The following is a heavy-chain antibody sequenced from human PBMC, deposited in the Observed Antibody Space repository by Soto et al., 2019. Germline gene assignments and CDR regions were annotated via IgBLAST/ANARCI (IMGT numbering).Heavy chain of an antibody. D-gene: IGHD2-2*02. CDR1: GDSFISFW. Sequence: PGVPLRLSCKGFGDSFISFWIRWVLQMPGKGLEWMGIIYPGDSDTRYSPSFQGQVTISADKSISTAYLQWSSLKASDTAMYYCAKDMVPYCSSTSCYRRLWYYGMDVWGQGTTVTVSS. V-gene: IGHV5-51*01. CDR2: IYPGDSDT. J-gene: IGHJ6*02. CDR3: AKDMVPYCSSTSCYRRLWYYGMDV.